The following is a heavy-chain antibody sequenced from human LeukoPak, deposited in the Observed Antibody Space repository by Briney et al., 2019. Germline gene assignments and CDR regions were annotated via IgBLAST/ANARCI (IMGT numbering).Heavy chain of an antibody. J-gene: IGHJ6*03. CDR3: ARVATGIVATTRYYYYYMDV. CDR2: IYHSGRT. V-gene: IGHV4-38-2*02. CDR1: GYSISSGYY. D-gene: IGHD5-12*01. Sequence: SETPSLTCTVSGYSISSGYYWGWIRQPPGKGLEWIGSIYHSGRTYYNPSLKSRVTISVDTSKNQFSLKLSSVTAADTAVYYCARVATGIVATTRYYYYYMDVWGKGTTVTISS.